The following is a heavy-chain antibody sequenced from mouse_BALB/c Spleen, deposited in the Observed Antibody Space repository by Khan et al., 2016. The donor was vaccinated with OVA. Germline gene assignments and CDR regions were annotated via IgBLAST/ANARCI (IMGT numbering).Heavy chain of an antibody. CDR3: VRSTIVTTEFAY. Sequence: QVQLQQPGAELVKPGASVKLSCKASGYTFTSYWMQWVKQRPGQGLEWIGEINPSNGRSNYNENFKSKATLTVDKSSTTAHMQLSSLTSEDSAVYCCVRSTIVTTEFAYWGQGTLVTVSA. V-gene: IGHV1S81*02. J-gene: IGHJ3*01. D-gene: IGHD2-2*01. CDR1: GYTFTSYW. CDR2: INPSNGRS.